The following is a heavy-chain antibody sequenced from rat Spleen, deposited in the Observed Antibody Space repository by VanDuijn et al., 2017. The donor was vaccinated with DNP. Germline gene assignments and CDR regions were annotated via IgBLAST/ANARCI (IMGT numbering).Heavy chain of an antibody. J-gene: IGHJ2*01. CDR1: GFIFSNHY. CDR3: ARHIDW. Sequence: EVQLVESGGGLVQPGGSVKLSCAASGFIFSNHYMAWVRQAPTKGLEWVASMSTGGGNIYYRDSVKGRFSISRDNVKSTLDLQMSSLRSEDTATYFCARHIDWWGQGVMVTVSS. V-gene: IGHV5-25*01. CDR2: MSTGGGNI.